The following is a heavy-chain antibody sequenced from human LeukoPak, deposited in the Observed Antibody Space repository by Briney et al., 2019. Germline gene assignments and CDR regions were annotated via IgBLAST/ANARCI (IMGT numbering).Heavy chain of an antibody. D-gene: IGHD5-18*01. J-gene: IGHJ6*03. CDR1: GGSFSGYY. Sequence: PSETLSLTCAVYGGSFSGYYWGWIRQPPGKGLEWIGEINHSGSTNYNPSLKSRVTISVDTSKNQFSLKLSSVTAADTAVYYCARAHTGPYYYYMDVWGKGTTVTVSS. CDR2: INHSGST. CDR3: ARAHTGPYYYYMDV. V-gene: IGHV4-34*01.